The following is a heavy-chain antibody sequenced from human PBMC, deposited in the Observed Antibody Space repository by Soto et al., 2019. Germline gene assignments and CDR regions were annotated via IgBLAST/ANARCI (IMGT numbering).Heavy chain of an antibody. Sequence: QVQLQESGPGLVKPSGTLSLTCAVSGASISSLDWWTWFRQPPGKGLEWIGAISPGGGTNYDPSLKSLVTLSLDKSENQFSLKLNSVTSADTALFDCARSSYKKKGLDYWGQGTLVTVAS. CDR3: ARSSYKKKGLDY. V-gene: IGHV4-4*02. CDR2: ISPGGGT. J-gene: IGHJ4*02. CDR1: GASISSLDW. D-gene: IGHD2-2*01.